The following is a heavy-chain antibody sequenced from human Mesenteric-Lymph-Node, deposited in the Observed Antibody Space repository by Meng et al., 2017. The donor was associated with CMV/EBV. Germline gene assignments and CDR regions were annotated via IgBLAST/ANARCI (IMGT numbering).Heavy chain of an antibody. Sequence: SVKVSCKASGGTFSGYAISWVRQAPGQGLEWMGGIIPIFGTANYAQKFQGRVTITTDESTSTAYMELSSLRSEDTAVYYCARQAYSSSGQGYYYYGMDVWGQGTTVTVS. D-gene: IGHD6-13*01. CDR2: IIPIFGTA. CDR1: GGTFSGYA. V-gene: IGHV1-69*05. J-gene: IGHJ6*02. CDR3: ARQAYSSSGQGYYYYGMDV.